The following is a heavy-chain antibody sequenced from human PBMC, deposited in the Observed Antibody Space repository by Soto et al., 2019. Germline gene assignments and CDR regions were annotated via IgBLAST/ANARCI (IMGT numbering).Heavy chain of an antibody. CDR2: IYPRDSDT. CDR1: WFSFTSYW. Sequence: PGESLKISCKGSWFSFTSYWIGWVRQVPGKGLECMGIIYPRDSDTRYNPSFQGQVTISVDESINTAYLQWSSLKTSDTAMYYCPRTGVEDAFEIWGQGTMVTVSS. CDR3: PRTGVEDAFEI. J-gene: IGHJ3*02. D-gene: IGHD3-3*01. V-gene: IGHV5-51*01.